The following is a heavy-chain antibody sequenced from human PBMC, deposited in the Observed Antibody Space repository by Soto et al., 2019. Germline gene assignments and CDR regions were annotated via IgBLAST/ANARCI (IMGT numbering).Heavy chain of an antibody. D-gene: IGHD3-10*01. V-gene: IGHV1-69*02. CDR1: GGTFRFYT. Sequence: QVQLVQSGAEVQKPGSSVKVSCTASGGTFRFYTINWVRQVPGQGLEWMGRIIPMLRMANFAQKFQGRVTMTADESTSTAYLDLRSLKSEDTAVYYCATNYGSGSTHFDYWGQGTLVTVSS. CDR2: IIPMLRMA. CDR3: ATNYGSGSTHFDY. J-gene: IGHJ4*02.